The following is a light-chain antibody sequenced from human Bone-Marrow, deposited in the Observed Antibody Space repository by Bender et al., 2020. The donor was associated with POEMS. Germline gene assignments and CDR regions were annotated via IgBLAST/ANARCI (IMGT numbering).Light chain of an antibody. V-gene: IGLV1-50*01. CDR2: GYN. J-gene: IGLJ3*02. CDR3: AAWDDSLNHWV. Sequence: QSVLTQPPSVSGAPGQRVTISCTGSSSNTGSGYDINWYQHLPGTAPKLLIYGYNNRPSGVPDRFSGSKSGTSASLAITGLQAEDEGDYYCAAWDDSLNHWVFGGGTKLTVL. CDR1: SSNTGSGYD.